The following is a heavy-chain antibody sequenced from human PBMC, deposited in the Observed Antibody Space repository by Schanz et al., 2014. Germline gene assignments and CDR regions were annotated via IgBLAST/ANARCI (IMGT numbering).Heavy chain of an antibody. CDR2: INLSGGST. CDR1: GYTFTNFY. D-gene: IGHD3-10*01. CDR3: ARDGGEVVRGVIEGVNNCYYGMDV. V-gene: IGHV1-46*03. J-gene: IGHJ6*02. Sequence: QVQLVQSGTEVKKPGASVKVSCKASGYTFTNFYIHWVRQAPGQGLEWVGIINLSGGSTNNAQKFEGRVRMSRDTDTITVYMYVSRVRSEDTAVNYCARDGGEVVRGVIEGVNNCYYGMDVWGRGTTVTDS.